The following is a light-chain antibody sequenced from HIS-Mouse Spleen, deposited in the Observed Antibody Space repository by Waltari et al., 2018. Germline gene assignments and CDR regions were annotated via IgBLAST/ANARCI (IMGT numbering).Light chain of an antibody. Sequence: QSALTPPRSVSGSPGQSVTISCPGTSSDVGGYNYVCWYQQHPGKAPKLMIYDVSKRPSGVPDRFSGSKSGNTASLTISGLQAEDEADYYCCSYAGSYTYVFGTGTKVTVL. J-gene: IGLJ1*01. V-gene: IGLV2-11*01. CDR3: CSYAGSYTYV. CDR1: SSDVGGYNY. CDR2: DVS.